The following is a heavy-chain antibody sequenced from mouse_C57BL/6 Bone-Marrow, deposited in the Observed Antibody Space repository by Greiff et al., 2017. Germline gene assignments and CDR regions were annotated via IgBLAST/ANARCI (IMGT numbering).Heavy chain of an antibody. D-gene: IGHD1-1*01. Sequence: VQLKESGPVLVKPGASVKMSCKASGYTFTDYYMNWVKQSHGKSLEWIGVINPYNGGTSYNQKFKGKATLTVDKSSDTAYMELNSLTSEESAVNNGARRNYDSLDYWGQGTTLTVSS. J-gene: IGHJ2*01. V-gene: IGHV1-19*01. CDR2: INPYNGGT. CDR1: GYTFTDYY. CDR3: ARRNYDSLDY.